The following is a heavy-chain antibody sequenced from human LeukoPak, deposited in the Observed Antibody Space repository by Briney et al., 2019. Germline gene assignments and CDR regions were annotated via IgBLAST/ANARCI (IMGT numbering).Heavy chain of an antibody. CDR2: ISTSGRT. CDR1: GGSINSYY. Sequence: PSETPSLTCTVSGGSINSYYWSWIRQPPGKGLEWIGRISTSGRTNYNPSLKSRLTMSADTSKNQFSLILNSVTAADTAVYYCARVDLSLRYFDYWGQGTLVTVSS. V-gene: IGHV4-4*07. CDR3: ARVDLSLRYFDY. J-gene: IGHJ4*02. D-gene: IGHD3-16*01.